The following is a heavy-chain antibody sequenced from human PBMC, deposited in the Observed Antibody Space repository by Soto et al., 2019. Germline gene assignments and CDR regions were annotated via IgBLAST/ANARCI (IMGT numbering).Heavy chain of an antibody. CDR1: GGSISSGDYY. CDR2: IYYSGST. Sequence: SETLSLTCTVSGGSISSGDYYWSWIRQPPGKGLEWIGYIYYSGSTYYNPSLKSRVTISVDTSKNQFSLKLSSVTAADTAVYYCARDGSGAYSSNYYYYGMDVWGQGTTVTVS. D-gene: IGHD6-13*01. J-gene: IGHJ6*02. V-gene: IGHV4-30-4*01. CDR3: ARDGSGAYSSNYYYYGMDV.